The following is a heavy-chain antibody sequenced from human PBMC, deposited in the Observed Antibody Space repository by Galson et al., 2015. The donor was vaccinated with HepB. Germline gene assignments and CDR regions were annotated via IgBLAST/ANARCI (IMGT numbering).Heavy chain of an antibody. CDR3: ARQGNGGCFDQ. D-gene: IGHD2-8*01. V-gene: IGHV5-51*01. Sequence: QSGAEVTKPGESLKISCTGSGYSFTSFWTGWVRQMPGKGLEWMGIINPGDSDTRYSPSFQGQVTISVDKSISTAYLQWSSLKASGTAMYHCARQGNGGCFDQWGQGTLVSVSS. J-gene: IGHJ4*02. CDR2: INPGDSDT. CDR1: GYSFTSFW.